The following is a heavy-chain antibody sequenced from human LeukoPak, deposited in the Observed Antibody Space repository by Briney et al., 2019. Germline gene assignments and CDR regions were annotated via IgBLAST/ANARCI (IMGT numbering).Heavy chain of an antibody. V-gene: IGHV4-4*07. CDR3: ARDRGTDGSDQLDP. D-gene: IGHD3-10*01. CDR1: GGSISSYC. CDR2: ICSSGST. J-gene: IGHJ5*02. Sequence: SETLSLTCTVSGGSISSYCWIWIRQSAETGLEWIGRICSSGSTVYNPSLKSRVTISSDMSNNQFSLKMSTVTAADTAVYYCARDRGTDGSDQLDPWGQGIRVTVSS.